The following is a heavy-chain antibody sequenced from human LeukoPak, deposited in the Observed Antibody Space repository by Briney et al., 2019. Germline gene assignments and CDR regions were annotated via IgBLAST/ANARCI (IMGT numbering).Heavy chain of an antibody. CDR2: ISGSGGST. CDR3: AKDGDSSGWPLYFQH. V-gene: IGHV3-23*01. J-gene: IGHJ1*01. CDR1: GFTFSSYG. D-gene: IGHD6-19*01. Sequence: QPGGSLRLSCAASGFTFSSYGMGWVRQAPGKGLEWVSAISGSGGSTYYADSVKGRFTISRDNSKNTLYLQMNSLRAEDTAVYYCAKDGDSSGWPLYFQHWGQGTLVTVSS.